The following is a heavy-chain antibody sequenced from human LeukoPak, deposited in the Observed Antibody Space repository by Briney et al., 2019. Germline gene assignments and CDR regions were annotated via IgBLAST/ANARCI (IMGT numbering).Heavy chain of an antibody. D-gene: IGHD2-15*01. J-gene: IGHJ5*02. CDR3: ARGRGSCYSRFDP. CDR1: GYTFTSYY. Sequence: ASAKVSCKASGYTFTSYYMHCVRQAPGQGLEWIGIINPSGVSTSYAQKFQGRVTMTRDMSTSTVYVELSSLRSEGTAVYYCARGRGSCYSRFDPWGQGTLVTVSS. CDR2: INPSGVST. V-gene: IGHV1-46*01.